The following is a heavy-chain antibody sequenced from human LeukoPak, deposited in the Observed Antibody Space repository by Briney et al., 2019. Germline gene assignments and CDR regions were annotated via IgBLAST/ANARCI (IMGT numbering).Heavy chain of an antibody. V-gene: IGHV1-2*02. CDR1: GYTFTCYY. Sequence: ASVKVSCKASGYTFTCYYMHWVRQAPGQGLEWMGWINPNSGGTNYAQKFQGRVTKTRDTSISTAYMELSRLRSDDTAVYYCARDGRYSSPYYMDVWGKGTTVTVPS. CDR3: ARDGRYSSPYYMDV. D-gene: IGHD6-13*01. CDR2: INPNSGGT. J-gene: IGHJ6*03.